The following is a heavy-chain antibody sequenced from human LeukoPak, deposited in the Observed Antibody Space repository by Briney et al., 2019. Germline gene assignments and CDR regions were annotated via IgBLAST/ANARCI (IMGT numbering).Heavy chain of an antibody. CDR1: GFTFSSYS. V-gene: IGHV3-21*01. D-gene: IGHD2/OR15-2a*01. Sequence: GGSLRLSCAASGFTFSSYSMNWVRQAPGKGLEWVSSISSSSSYIYYADSVKGRFTISRDNAKNSLYLQMNSLRAEDTAVYYCARSMSPQGHLVDYWGQGTLVTVSS. CDR3: ARSMSPQGHLVDY. CDR2: ISSSSSYI. J-gene: IGHJ4*02.